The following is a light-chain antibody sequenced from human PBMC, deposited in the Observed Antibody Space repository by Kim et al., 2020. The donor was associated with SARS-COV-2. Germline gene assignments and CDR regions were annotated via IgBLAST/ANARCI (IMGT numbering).Light chain of an antibody. Sequence: DIQMTQSPSSLSASVGDTVTITCRASHSITNSLHWYQQKPGKAPKLLIYAASRLQGGVPSRFSGSLSGTDFTLTISSLQPDDFATYYCQQTSSNPPELTFGGGTKVDIK. CDR2: AAS. V-gene: IGKV1-39*01. CDR1: HSITNS. J-gene: IGKJ4*01. CDR3: QQTSSNPPELT.